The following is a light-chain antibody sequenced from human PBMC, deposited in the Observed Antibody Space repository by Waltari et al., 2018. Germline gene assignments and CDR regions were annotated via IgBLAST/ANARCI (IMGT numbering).Light chain of an antibody. CDR3: QHRDHWPPDAT. CDR2: GAS. Sequence: EIVLTQSPVTLSLSPGERATLSCRASQSVSSSYLAWYQQKPGQAPRLPIYGASTRATGIPARFSGSGSGTDFTLTISSLEPEDFAVYYCQHRDHWPPDATFGPGTKVDIK. V-gene: IGKV3D-20*02. J-gene: IGKJ3*01. CDR1: QSVSSSY.